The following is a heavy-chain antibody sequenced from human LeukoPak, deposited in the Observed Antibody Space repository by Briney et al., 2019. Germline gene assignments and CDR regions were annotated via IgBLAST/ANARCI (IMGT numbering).Heavy chain of an antibody. Sequence: ASVKVSCQASEYTFVGYYMHWVRQAPGQGLEWMGWINPNSGGTNYAQKFQGRVTMTRDTSISTAYMKLSSLRSDDTAVYYCARVSEELVIDHWGQGTLVTVS. CDR3: ARVSEELVIDH. J-gene: IGHJ4*02. CDR2: INPNSGGT. V-gene: IGHV1-2*02. D-gene: IGHD2-8*02. CDR1: EYTFVGYY.